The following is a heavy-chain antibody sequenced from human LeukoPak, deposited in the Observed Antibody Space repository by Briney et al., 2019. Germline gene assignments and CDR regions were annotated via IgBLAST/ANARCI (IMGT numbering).Heavy chain of an antibody. CDR1: GYSFTSYW. V-gene: IGHV5-51*01. CDR2: IYPGDSDT. Sequence: GESLKISCKGSGYSFTSYWIGWVRQMPGKGLEWMGTIYPGDSDTRYSPSFQGQVTISADKSISTAYLQWSSLKASDTAMYYCARHRVAYCGGDCYSPVDYWGQGTLVTVSS. D-gene: IGHD2-21*02. CDR3: ARHRVAYCGGDCYSPVDY. J-gene: IGHJ4*02.